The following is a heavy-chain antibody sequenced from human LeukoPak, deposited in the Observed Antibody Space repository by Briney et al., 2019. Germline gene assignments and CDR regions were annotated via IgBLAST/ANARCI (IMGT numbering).Heavy chain of an antibody. Sequence: SETLSLTCTASGGSISNYYWSWVRQPPGKGLEWIGYIYNSGHTNYNPSLKSRVTISEDTSKNQLSLKLSSVTAADTAVYYCARAAVTTSRYFQHWGQGTLVTVSS. D-gene: IGHD4-17*01. CDR2: IYNSGHT. CDR3: ARAAVTTSRYFQH. V-gene: IGHV4-59*01. CDR1: GGSISNYY. J-gene: IGHJ1*01.